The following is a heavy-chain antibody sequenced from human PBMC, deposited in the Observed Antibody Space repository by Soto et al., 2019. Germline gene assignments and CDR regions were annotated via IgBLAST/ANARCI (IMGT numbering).Heavy chain of an antibody. D-gene: IGHD5-18*01. V-gene: IGHV3-30*18. CDR1: GFTFSSYG. Sequence: GGSLRLSCAASGFTFSSYGMHWVRQAPGKGLEWVAGISYDGSNKYYADSVKGRFTISRDNSKNTLYLQMNSLRAEDTAVYYCAKDLGLWPQFDYWGQGTLVTVSS. CDR3: AKDLGLWPQFDY. J-gene: IGHJ4*02. CDR2: ISYDGSNK.